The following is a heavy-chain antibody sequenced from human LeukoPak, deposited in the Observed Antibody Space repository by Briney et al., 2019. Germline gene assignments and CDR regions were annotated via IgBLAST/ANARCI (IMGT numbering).Heavy chain of an antibody. Sequence: PGGSLRLSCAASGFAFSSYEINWVRQAPGKGLEWVSFISSGGSTTYYADSVKGRFTISRDNAKNSLYLQMNSLRAEVTAVYYCARHPRGRYSYGDYWGQGTLVTVSS. CDR1: GFAFSSYE. J-gene: IGHJ4*02. D-gene: IGHD5-18*01. CDR2: ISSGGSTT. CDR3: ARHPRGRYSYGDY. V-gene: IGHV3-48*03.